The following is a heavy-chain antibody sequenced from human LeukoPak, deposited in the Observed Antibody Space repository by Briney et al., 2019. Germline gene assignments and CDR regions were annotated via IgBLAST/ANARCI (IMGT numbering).Heavy chain of an antibody. CDR2: IKSKTDGGTK. CDR3: TTGLVPFDAFDI. J-gene: IGHJ3*02. CDR1: GFTFSNAW. D-gene: IGHD2-8*02. Sequence: MTGGSLRLSCAASGFTFSNAWMSWVRQAPGKGLEWVGRIKSKTDGGTKDYAAPVKGRFTISRDDSKNTLYLQMNSLKTEDTAVYYCTTGLVPFDAFDIWGQGTMVTVSS. V-gene: IGHV3-15*01.